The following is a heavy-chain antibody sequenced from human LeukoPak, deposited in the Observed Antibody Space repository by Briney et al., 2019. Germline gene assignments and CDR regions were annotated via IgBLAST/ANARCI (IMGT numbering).Heavy chain of an antibody. V-gene: IGHV3-48*03. CDR3: AKGTERYREVSSFDS. CDR1: GFTFSSYE. D-gene: IGHD3-10*01. Sequence: GGSLRLSCAASGFTFSSYEMNWVRQAPGKGLEWVSYISSSGSTIYYADSVKGRFTISRDNAKKSLYLQMNSLRAEDTAAYYCAKGTERYREVSSFDSWGQGTLVTVSS. J-gene: IGHJ4*02. CDR2: ISSSGSTI.